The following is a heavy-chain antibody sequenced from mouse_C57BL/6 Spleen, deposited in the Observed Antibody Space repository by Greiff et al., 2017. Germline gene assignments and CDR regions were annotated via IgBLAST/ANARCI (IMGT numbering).Heavy chain of an antibody. CDR2: IDPTDSYT. Sequence: QVQLQQPGAELVRPGTSVKLSCKASGYTFTSYCMHWVKQRPGQGLEWIGVIDPTDSYTNYNEKFKGKATLTVDTSSSTAYMQLSSLPSEDAAVYYYARKYGYSDVAYWGQGTLVTVSA. V-gene: IGHV1-59*01. CDR1: GYTFTSYC. J-gene: IGHJ3*01. D-gene: IGHD1-2*01. CDR3: ARKYGYSDVAY.